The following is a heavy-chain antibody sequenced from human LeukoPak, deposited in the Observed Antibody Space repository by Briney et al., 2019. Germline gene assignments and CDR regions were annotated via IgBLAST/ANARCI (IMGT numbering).Heavy chain of an antibody. J-gene: IGHJ4*02. D-gene: IGHD3-10*01. Sequence: PGGSLRLSCAASGFTFRSYGVHWVRQAPGKGLEWVSYISSSSSTIYYADSVKGRFTISRDNAKNSLYLQMNSLRDEDTAVYYCARGEFTMVRGGSVFDYWGQGTLVTVSS. V-gene: IGHV3-48*02. CDR2: ISSSSSTI. CDR1: GFTFRSYG. CDR3: ARGEFTMVRGGSVFDY.